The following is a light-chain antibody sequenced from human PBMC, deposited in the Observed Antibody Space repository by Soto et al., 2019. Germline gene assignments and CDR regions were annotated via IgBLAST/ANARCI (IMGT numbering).Light chain of an antibody. J-gene: IGKJ1*01. V-gene: IGKV3-20*01. CDR2: GAS. CDR1: QSVSSSY. Sequence: EIVLTQSPGTLSLSTGERATLSCRASQSVSSSYLAWYQQKPGQAPRLLIYGASSRATGIADRLSGSGSGTDFTLTISRLEPDDFAVYYCQQYGSARCTFGQGTKVEIK. CDR3: QQYGSARCT.